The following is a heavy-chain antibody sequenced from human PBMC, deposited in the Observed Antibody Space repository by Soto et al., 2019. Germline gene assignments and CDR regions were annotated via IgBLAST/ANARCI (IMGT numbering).Heavy chain of an antibody. CDR3: TTVATNSYNWLDP. CDR2: INSDGTRT. V-gene: IGHV3-74*01. Sequence: EVQLVESGGTLVQPGGSLRLSCAASGFTFNTYWMHWVRQAPGTGLVWVSRINSDGTRTTYADSVKGRFTISRDNAKNTVYLQMNSLRAEDTVVYYCTTVATNSYNWLDPWGQGTLVTVSS. J-gene: IGHJ5*02. CDR1: GFTFNTYW. D-gene: IGHD5-12*01.